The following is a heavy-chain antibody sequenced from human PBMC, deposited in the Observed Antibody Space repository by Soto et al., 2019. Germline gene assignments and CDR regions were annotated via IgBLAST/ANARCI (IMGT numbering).Heavy chain of an antibody. J-gene: IGHJ4*02. CDR2: INDDGSDT. D-gene: IGHD3-10*01. V-gene: IGHV3-74*01. CDR3: ARALVIRGVIADY. Sequence: GGSLRLSCAASEFTFRSYWMHWVRQAPGKGLVWVSRINDDGSDTTYADSVRGRFTISRDNAKNTLYLQMNSLRAVDTAVYYCARALVIRGVIADYWGQGTLVTVSS. CDR1: EFTFRSYW.